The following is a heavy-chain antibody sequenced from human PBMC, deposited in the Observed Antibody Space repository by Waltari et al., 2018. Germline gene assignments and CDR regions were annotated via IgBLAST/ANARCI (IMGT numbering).Heavy chain of an antibody. CDR3: AKDQSDYGDIPFDY. CDR2: IRYDGSNK. J-gene: IGHJ4*02. CDR1: GFTFRSYG. D-gene: IGHD4-17*01. Sequence: QVQLVESGGGVVQPGGSLRLSCAASGFTFRSYGMHWVRQAPGKGLGWVAFIRYDGSNKYYADSVKGRFTISRDNSKNTLYLQMNSLRAEDTAVYYCAKDQSDYGDIPFDYWGQGTLVTVSS. V-gene: IGHV3-30*02.